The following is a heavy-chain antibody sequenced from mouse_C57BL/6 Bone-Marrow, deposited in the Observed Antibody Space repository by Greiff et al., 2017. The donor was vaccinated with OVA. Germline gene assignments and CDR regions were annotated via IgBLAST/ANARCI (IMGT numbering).Heavy chain of an antibody. Sequence: EVQGVESGGGLVQPKGSLKLSCAASGFSFNTYAMNWVRQAPGKGLEWVARIRSKSNNYATYYADSVKDRFTISRDDSESMLYLQMNNLKTEDTAMYYCVRPYYYGSFAWFAYWGQGTLVTVSA. CDR2: IRSKSNNYAT. CDR1: GFSFNTYA. J-gene: IGHJ3*01. D-gene: IGHD1-1*01. V-gene: IGHV10-1*01. CDR3: VRPYYYGSFAWFAY.